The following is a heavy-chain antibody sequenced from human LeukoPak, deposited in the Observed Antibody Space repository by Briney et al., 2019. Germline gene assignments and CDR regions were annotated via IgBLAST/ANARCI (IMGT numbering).Heavy chain of an antibody. CDR2: ISAYNGNT. CDR1: GYTFTSYG. Sequence: ASVKVSCKASGYTFTSYGISWVRQAPGQGLEWMGWISAYNGNTNYAQKFQGRVTMTRDTPTSTVYMELSSLRSEDTAVYYCARDPSPTAGLIVVVPSWYFDLWGRGTLVTVSS. D-gene: IGHD3-22*01. CDR3: ARDPSPTAGLIVVVPSWYFDL. V-gene: IGHV1-18*01. J-gene: IGHJ2*01.